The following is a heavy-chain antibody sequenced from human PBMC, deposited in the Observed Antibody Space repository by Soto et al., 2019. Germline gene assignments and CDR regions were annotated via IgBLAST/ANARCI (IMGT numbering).Heavy chain of an antibody. CDR1: GGSISSSSYY. J-gene: IGHJ6*03. V-gene: IGHV4-39*01. CDR3: ATTVSSGSYYNDYYYYMDV. Sequence: QLQLQESGPGLVKPSETLSLTCTVSGGSISSSSYYWGWIRQPPGKGLEWIGSIYYSGSTYYNPSLKSRVTIAVDTSKNQFSLKLSSVTAADTAVYYCATTVSSGSYYNDYYYYMDVWGKGTTVTVSS. D-gene: IGHD3-10*01. CDR2: IYYSGST.